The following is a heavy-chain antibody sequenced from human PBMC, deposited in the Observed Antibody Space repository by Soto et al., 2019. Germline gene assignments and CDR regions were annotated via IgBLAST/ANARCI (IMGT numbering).Heavy chain of an antibody. V-gene: IGHV4-59*08. Sequence: QVQLQESGPGLVKPSETLSLTCTISGGSISNSYWNWIRQPPGKGLEWIGCISYGGSSNYNPSLKSRGTIEVDASANQFSLKLSSVTAADTAIYHCARQRTSGYTTRNDYWGQGTLVTVSS. CDR1: GGSISNSY. CDR2: ISYGGSS. CDR3: ARQRTSGYTTRNDY. D-gene: IGHD6-13*01. J-gene: IGHJ4*02.